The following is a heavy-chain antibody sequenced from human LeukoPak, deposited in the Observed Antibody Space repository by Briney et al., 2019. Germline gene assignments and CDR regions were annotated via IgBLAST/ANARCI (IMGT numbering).Heavy chain of an antibody. D-gene: IGHD6-19*01. CDR2: IYYSGST. Sequence: SETLSLTCTVSGGSISSYYWSWIRQPPGKGLEWIGYIYYSGSTNYNPSLKSRVTMSVDTSKNHFSLKLTSVTAADTAVYYCARAQAVAGTWYFDLWGRGTLVTVSS. V-gene: IGHV4-59*12. CDR3: ARAQAVAGTWYFDL. CDR1: GGSISSYY. J-gene: IGHJ2*01.